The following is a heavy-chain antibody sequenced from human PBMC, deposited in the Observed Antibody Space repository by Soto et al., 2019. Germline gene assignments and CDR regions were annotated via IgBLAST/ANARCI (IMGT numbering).Heavy chain of an antibody. CDR1: GYTFTSYY. V-gene: IGHV1-46*01. Sequence: VASVKLSCKASGYTFTSYYMHWVRQAPGQGLEWMGIINPSGGSTSYAQKFQGRVTMTRDTSTSTVYMELSSLRSEDTAVYYCARETAMVKGYYYYGLDVWGQGTTVTVSS. J-gene: IGHJ6*02. CDR2: INPSGGST. D-gene: IGHD5-18*01. CDR3: ARETAMVKGYYYYGLDV.